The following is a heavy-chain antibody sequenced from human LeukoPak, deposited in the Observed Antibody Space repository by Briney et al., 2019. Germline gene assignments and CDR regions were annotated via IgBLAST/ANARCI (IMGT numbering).Heavy chain of an antibody. CDR2: INPNSGGT. CDR3: ARNAIPFDY. CDR1: GSTFTGYY. V-gene: IGHV1-2*06. J-gene: IGHJ4*02. D-gene: IGHD2-8*01. Sequence: ASVKVSCKASGSTFTGYYMHWVRQAPGQGLEWMGRINPNSGGTNYAQKFRGRVTMTRDTSIGTAYMELSRLRSDDTAAYYCARNAIPFDYWGQGTLVTVSS.